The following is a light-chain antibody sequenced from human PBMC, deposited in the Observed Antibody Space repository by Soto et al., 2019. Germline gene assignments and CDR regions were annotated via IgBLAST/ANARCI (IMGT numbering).Light chain of an antibody. CDR2: GAS. V-gene: IGKV3-15*01. CDR3: QQYNNWPLWT. J-gene: IGKJ1*01. Sequence: EIVMTQSPATLSVSPGERATLSCRASQSVSSNLGWYQQKPGQAPRLLIYGASTRATGIPARFSGSGSGTEFTLTISSLQSEDFAAYYCQQYNNWPLWTFGQGTKVQIK. CDR1: QSVSSN.